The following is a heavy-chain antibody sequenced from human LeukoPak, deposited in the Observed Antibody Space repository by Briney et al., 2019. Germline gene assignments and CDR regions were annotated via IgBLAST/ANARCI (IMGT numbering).Heavy chain of an antibody. CDR2: ISSDGGST. D-gene: IGHD3-3*01. J-gene: IGHJ4*02. Sequence: GSLRLSCAASGFTFSSYAMYWVRQAPGKGLEYVSAISSDGGSTYYANSVKGRFTISRDNSKNTLYLQMGSLRAEDMAVYYCARVGSGYYTDYWGQGTLVTVSS. CDR1: GFTFSSYA. V-gene: IGHV3-64*01. CDR3: ARVGSGYYTDY.